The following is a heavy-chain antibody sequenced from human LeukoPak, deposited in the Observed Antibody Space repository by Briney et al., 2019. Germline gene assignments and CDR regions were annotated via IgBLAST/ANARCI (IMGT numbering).Heavy chain of an antibody. D-gene: IGHD3-16*02. CDR3: ARNVPYYDYVWGSYRSWYFDY. V-gene: IGHV4-59*08. Sequence: SETLSLTCTVSGGSISSYYWSWIRQPPGKGLEWIGYIYYSGSTNYNPSLKSRVTISVDTSKNQFSLKLSSVTAADTAVCYCARNVPYYDYVWGSYRSWYFDYWGQGTLVTVSS. CDR2: IYYSGST. J-gene: IGHJ4*02. CDR1: GGSISSYY.